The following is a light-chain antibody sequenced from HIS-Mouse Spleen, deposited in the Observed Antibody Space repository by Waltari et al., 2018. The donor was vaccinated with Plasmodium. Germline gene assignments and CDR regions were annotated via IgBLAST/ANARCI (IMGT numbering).Light chain of an antibody. CDR2: AAS. J-gene: IGKJ1*01. Sequence: DIQMTQSPSSLSASVGDRVNITCRASQSISSYLNWYQQKPGKAPKPLIYAASSLQSGVPSRFSGSGSGTDFTLTISSLQPEDFATYYCQQSYSTWTFGQGTKVEIK. CDR1: QSISSY. CDR3: QQSYSTWT. V-gene: IGKV1-39*01.